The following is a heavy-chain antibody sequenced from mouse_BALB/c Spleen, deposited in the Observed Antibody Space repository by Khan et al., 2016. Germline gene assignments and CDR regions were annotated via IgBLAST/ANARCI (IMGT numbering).Heavy chain of an antibody. CDR3: AAALFLY. D-gene: IGHD3-3*01. J-gene: IGHJ3*01. Sequence: QVQLQQSGAELARPGASVRLSCKVSGYTSANYWMQWVKQRPGQGLEWIGSIYPGDGDTRYSQKFKDKATLTADKSSSSAYMHLRSVASEDSAGYYFAAALFLYWCQGSLVPVSA. CDR1: GYTSANYW. CDR2: IYPGDGDT. V-gene: IGHV1-87*01.